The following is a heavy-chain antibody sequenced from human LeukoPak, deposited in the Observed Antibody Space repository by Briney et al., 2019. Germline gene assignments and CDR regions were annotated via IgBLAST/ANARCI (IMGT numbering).Heavy chain of an antibody. Sequence: GGSLRLSCTASGFTFGDYAMSWVRQAPGKGLEWVGRIRSKANNYATAYAVSVKGRFTISRDDSKNTAHLQMNRLKTEDTAVYYCTRRAWGSGWGAFDIWGQGTMVTVPS. CDR1: GFTFGDYA. CDR3: TRRAWGSGWGAFDI. CDR2: IRSKANNYAT. D-gene: IGHD6-19*01. V-gene: IGHV3-73*01. J-gene: IGHJ3*02.